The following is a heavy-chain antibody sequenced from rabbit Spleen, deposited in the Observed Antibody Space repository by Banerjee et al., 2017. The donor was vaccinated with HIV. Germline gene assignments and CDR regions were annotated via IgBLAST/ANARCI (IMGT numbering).Heavy chain of an antibody. J-gene: IGHJ6*01. Sequence: QSLEESGGGLVKPGGTLTLTCTVSGFSFSSDYDMCWVRQAPGKGLEWVACAYAGSSGSTYSATWAKGRFTISKTSSTTVTLQMTSLTAADTATYFCARDTGTSFSTYGMDLWGQGTLVTVS. CDR1: GFSFSSDYD. D-gene: IGHD8-1*01. CDR2: AYAGSSGST. CDR3: ARDTGTSFSTYGMDL. V-gene: IGHV1S40*01.